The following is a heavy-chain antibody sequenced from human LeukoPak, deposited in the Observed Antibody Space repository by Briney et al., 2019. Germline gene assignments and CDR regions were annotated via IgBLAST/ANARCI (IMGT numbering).Heavy chain of an antibody. Sequence: PSETLSLTCAVYGGSFSGYYWSWIRQPPGKGLEWIGEINHSGSTNYNPSLKSRVTISVDTSKNQFSLKLSSVTAADTAVYYCARRRSTLAAAGRRVFNWFDPWGQGTLVTVSS. D-gene: IGHD6-13*01. CDR2: INHSGST. CDR1: GGSFSGYY. V-gene: IGHV4-34*01. CDR3: ARRRSTLAAAGRRVFNWFDP. J-gene: IGHJ5*02.